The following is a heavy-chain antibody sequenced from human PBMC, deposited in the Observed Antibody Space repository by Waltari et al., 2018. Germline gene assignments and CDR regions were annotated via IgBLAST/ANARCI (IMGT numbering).Heavy chain of an antibody. CDR1: GGSFSGYY. D-gene: IGHD3-3*01. Sequence: QVQLQQWGAGLLKPSETLSLTCAVYGGSFSGYYWSWIRQPPGKGLEWIGEINHSGSTNYNPSLKSRVTISVDTSKNQFSLKLSSVTAADTAVYYCARGSGFWSGYWIYYYGMDVWGQGTTVTVSS. CDR3: ARGSGFWSGYWIYYYGMDV. J-gene: IGHJ6*02. CDR2: INHSGST. V-gene: IGHV4-34*01.